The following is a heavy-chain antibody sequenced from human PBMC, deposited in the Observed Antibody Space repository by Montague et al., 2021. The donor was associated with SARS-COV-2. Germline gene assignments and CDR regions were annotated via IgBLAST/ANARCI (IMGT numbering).Heavy chain of an antibody. V-gene: IGHV4-39*01. D-gene: IGHD2/OR15-2a*01. Sequence: SETLSLTCTVSGGSISSAAYYWGWIRQPPGKGLEWIGSIYYTVNTYYNPSLKSRVTISVDASKNQFSLTLSSVSAADTAVYYCARQTTLLRRRAPPGVWGQGTTVTVSS. CDR3: ARQTTLLRRRAPPGV. CDR1: GGSISSAAYY. CDR2: IYYTVNT. J-gene: IGHJ6*02.